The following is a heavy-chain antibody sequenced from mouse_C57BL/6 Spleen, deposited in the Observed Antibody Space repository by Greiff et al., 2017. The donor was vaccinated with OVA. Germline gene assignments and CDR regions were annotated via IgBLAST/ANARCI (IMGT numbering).Heavy chain of an antibody. J-gene: IGHJ4*01. Sequence: EVKLMESGGGLVKPGGSLKLSCAASGFTFSDYGMHWVRQAPEKGLEWVAYISSGSSTIYYADTVKGRFTISRDNAKNTLFLQMTSLRSEDTAMYYCARPGDGYSYYYAMDYWGQGTSVTVSS. CDR3: ARPGDGYSYYYAMDY. CDR1: GFTFSDYG. D-gene: IGHD2-3*01. CDR2: ISSGSSTI. V-gene: IGHV5-17*01.